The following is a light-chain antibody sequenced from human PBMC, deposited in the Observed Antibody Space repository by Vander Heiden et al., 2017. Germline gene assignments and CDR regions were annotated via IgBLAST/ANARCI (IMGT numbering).Light chain of an antibody. Sequence: IQMPQSPSSLSASVGDRVTITCRASQSISSDFKWFQQKPGKAPNCLIYAASNLQIGVPSRFIGSGSGTDFTLTISSLQPEDFATYYCQQSDSYPYTFGQGTKLEIK. J-gene: IGKJ2*01. CDR2: AAS. CDR1: QSISSD. CDR3: QQSDSYPYT. V-gene: IGKV1-39*01.